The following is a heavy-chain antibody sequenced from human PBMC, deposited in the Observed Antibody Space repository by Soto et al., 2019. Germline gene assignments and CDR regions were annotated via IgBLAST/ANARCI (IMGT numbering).Heavy chain of an antibody. J-gene: IGHJ6*02. CDR2: MNPNSGNT. D-gene: IGHD3-3*01. CDR3: ARGRDFWSGYYPAFGMDV. Sequence: ASVKVSCKASGYTFTSYDINWVRQATGQGLEWMGWMNPNSGNTGYAQKFQGRVTMTRNTSISTAYMELSSLRSEDTAVYYCARGRDFWSGYYPAFGMDVWGQGTTVTVPS. V-gene: IGHV1-8*01. CDR1: GYTFTSYD.